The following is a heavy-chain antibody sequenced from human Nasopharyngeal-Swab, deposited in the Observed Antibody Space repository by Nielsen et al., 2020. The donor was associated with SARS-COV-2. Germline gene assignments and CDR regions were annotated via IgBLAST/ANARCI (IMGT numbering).Heavy chain of an antibody. D-gene: IGHD6-19*01. J-gene: IGHJ4*02. Sequence: ASVKVSCKASGYTFTIYGITWVRQAPGQGLEWMGWISAYNGNTNYAQKLQGRVTMTTDTSTSTAYMELRSLRSDGTAVYYCAREPSIAVAGQDFDYWGQGTLVTVSS. CDR3: AREPSIAVAGQDFDY. V-gene: IGHV1-18*01. CDR1: GYTFTIYG. CDR2: ISAYNGNT.